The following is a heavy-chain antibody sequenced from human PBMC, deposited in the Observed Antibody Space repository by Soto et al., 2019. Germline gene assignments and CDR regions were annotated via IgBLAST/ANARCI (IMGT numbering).Heavy chain of an antibody. J-gene: IGHJ5*02. CDR1: GGTFGSYA. CDR2: IIPIFGTA. Sequence: SVKVSCKASGGTFGSYAISWVRQAPGQGLEWMGGIIPIFGTANYAQKFQGRVTITADESTSTAYMELSSLRSEDTAVYYCARPRGYDILTGYYNGWFDPWGQGTLVTVSS. D-gene: IGHD3-9*01. CDR3: ARPRGYDILTGYYNGWFDP. V-gene: IGHV1-69*13.